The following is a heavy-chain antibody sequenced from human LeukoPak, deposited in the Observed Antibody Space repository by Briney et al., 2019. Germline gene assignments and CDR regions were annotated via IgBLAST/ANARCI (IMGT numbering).Heavy chain of an antibody. Sequence: ALVKVSCKASGYTFTSYGISWVRQAPGQGLEWMGWISAYNGNTNYAQKLQGRVTMTTDTSTSTAYMELRSLRSDDTAVYYCARGSYSSSSDAFDYWGQGTLVTVSS. V-gene: IGHV1-18*01. J-gene: IGHJ4*02. CDR1: GYTFTSYG. CDR2: ISAYNGNT. D-gene: IGHD6-6*01. CDR3: ARGSYSSSSDAFDY.